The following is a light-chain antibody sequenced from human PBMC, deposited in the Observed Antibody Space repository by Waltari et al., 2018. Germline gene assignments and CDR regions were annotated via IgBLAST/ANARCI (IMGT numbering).Light chain of an antibody. V-gene: IGKV3-20*01. CDR3: QNYVRLPVS. CDR1: QSVSRF. Sequence: EIVLTQSPGTLSLSPGERATPSCRASQSVSRFLTWFQQKPGQAPRLLIYGASSRATGVPNRFSGSGSGTDFSLTISRLEPEDFAVYYCQNYVRLPVSFGQGTKVEIK. CDR2: GAS. J-gene: IGKJ1*01.